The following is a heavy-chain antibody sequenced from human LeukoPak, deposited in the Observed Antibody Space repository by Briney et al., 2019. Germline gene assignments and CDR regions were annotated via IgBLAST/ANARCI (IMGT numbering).Heavy chain of an antibody. CDR3: VRDRVDTAMVPDY. CDR2: ISAYNGNT. D-gene: IGHD5-18*01. CDR1: GYTFTSYG. J-gene: IGHJ4*02. Sequence: GASVKVSCKASGYTFTSYGISWVRQAPGQGLEWMGWISAYNGNTNYAQKLQGRVTSTSTAYMELRSLRSDDTAVYYCVRDRVDTAMVPDYWGQGTLVTVSS. V-gene: IGHV1-18*04.